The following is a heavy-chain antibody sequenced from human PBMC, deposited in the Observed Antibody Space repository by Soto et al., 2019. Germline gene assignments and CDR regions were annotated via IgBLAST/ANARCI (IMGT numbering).Heavy chain of an antibody. Sequence: GGSLRLSCAASGFTFSSYAMSWVRQAPGKGLEWVSAISGSGGSTYYADSVKGRFTISRDNSKNTLYLQMNSLRAEDTAVYYCAKDPLIRITILMDVWGKGTTVTVSS. CDR1: GFTFSSYA. CDR2: ISGSGGST. D-gene: IGHD3-3*01. J-gene: IGHJ6*04. V-gene: IGHV3-23*01. CDR3: AKDPLIRITILMDV.